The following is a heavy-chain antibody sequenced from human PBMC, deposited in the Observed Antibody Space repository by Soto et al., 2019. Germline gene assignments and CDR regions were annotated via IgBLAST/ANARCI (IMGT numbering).Heavy chain of an antibody. CDR3: AGDRVDTAIGHYYGMDV. V-gene: IGHV4-59*01. CDR2: IYYSGST. J-gene: IGHJ6*02. D-gene: IGHD5-18*01. CDR1: GGSISSYY. Sequence: SETLSLRCSVSGGSISSYYWSWIRQPPGKGLEWIGYIYYSGSTNYNPSLKSRVTISVDTSKNQFSLKLSSVTAADTAVYYCAGDRVDTAIGHYYGMDVWGQGTTIT.